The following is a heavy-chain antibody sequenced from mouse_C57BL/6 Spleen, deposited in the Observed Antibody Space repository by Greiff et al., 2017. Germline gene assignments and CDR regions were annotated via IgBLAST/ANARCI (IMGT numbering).Heavy chain of an antibody. CDR1: GYTFTDYN. CDR3: ARYPRWDYAMDY. J-gene: IGHJ4*01. V-gene: IGHV1-22*01. D-gene: IGHD1-1*02. CDR2: INPNNGGT. Sequence: EVMLVESGPELVKPGASVKMSCKASGYTFTDYNMHWVKQSHGKSLEWIGYINPNNGGTSYNQKFKGKATLTVNKSSSTAYMELRSLTSEDSAVYYCARYPRWDYAMDYWGQGTSVTVSS.